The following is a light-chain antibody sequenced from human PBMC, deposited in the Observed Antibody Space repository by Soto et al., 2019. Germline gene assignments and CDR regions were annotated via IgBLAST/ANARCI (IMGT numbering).Light chain of an antibody. Sequence: DIVLTQSPGTLSLSPGDRATLSCRASQSVSRCYIGWYQQQPGQAPRLPMYGASIGAAGVPDRFSGSGSGTEFTLTISRLEPEDFTVYYCHHYEAFGQGTKVDIK. CDR3: HHYEA. CDR2: GAS. J-gene: IGKJ1*01. CDR1: QSVSRCY. V-gene: IGKV3-20*01.